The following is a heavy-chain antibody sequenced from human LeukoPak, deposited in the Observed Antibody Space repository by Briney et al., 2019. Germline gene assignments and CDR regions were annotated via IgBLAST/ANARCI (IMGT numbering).Heavy chain of an antibody. CDR3: ARANYGNYEFDY. CDR2: INPNSGGT. Sequence: GASVKVSCKASGYTFTSYGISWVRQAPGQGLEWMGWINPNSGGTNHAQKFQGRLTITRDTSISTAYMELSRLRSDDTAVYYCARANYGNYEFDYWGQGTLVTVSS. D-gene: IGHD1-7*01. V-gene: IGHV1-2*02. CDR1: GYTFTSYG. J-gene: IGHJ4*02.